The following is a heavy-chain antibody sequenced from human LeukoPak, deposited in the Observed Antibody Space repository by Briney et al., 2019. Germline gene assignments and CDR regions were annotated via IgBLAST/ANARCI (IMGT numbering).Heavy chain of an antibody. V-gene: IGHV1-2*02. Sequence: ASVKVSCKASGYTFTSYDINWVRQATGQGLEWMGWINPNSGGTNYAQKFQGRVTMTRDTSISTAYMELSRLRSDDTAVYYCARDPDSAGPIDYWGQGTLVTVSS. D-gene: IGHD6-19*01. CDR2: INPNSGGT. J-gene: IGHJ4*02. CDR3: ARDPDSAGPIDY. CDR1: GYTFTSYD.